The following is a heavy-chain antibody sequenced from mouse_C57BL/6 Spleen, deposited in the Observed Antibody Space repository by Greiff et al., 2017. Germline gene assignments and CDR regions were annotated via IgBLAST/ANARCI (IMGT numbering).Heavy chain of an antibody. CDR3: ARPRATWHAWFAY. CDR1: GFTFSDYG. D-gene: IGHD1-1*01. CDR2: ISSGSSTI. V-gene: IGHV5-17*01. J-gene: IGHJ3*01. Sequence: EVKLMESGGGLVKPGGSLKLSCAASGFTFSDYGMHWVRQAPEKGLEWVAYISSGSSTIYYADTVKGRFTFSRDNAKNTMFMQMTSLRSEDTAMYYYARPRATWHAWFAYWGQGTLVTVSA.